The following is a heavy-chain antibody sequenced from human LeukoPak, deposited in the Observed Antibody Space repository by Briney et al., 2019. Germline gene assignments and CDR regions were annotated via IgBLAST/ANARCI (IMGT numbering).Heavy chain of an antibody. CDR2: IKSDGSSP. J-gene: IGHJ4*02. CDR1: GFIFSSYW. Sequence: GGSLRLSCAASGFIFSSYWMHWVRQAPGKGPVWVSRIKSDGSSPSYADSVKGRFTISRDNAKNTVYPQMNSLRAEGTAVYYCAKDGHYSNFYFDYWGQGTLVTVSS. D-gene: IGHD4-11*01. V-gene: IGHV3-74*01. CDR3: AKDGHYSNFYFDY.